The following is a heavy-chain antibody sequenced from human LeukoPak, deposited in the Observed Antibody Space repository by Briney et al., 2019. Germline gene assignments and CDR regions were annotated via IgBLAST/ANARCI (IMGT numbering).Heavy chain of an antibody. CDR3: ARVPRRGIAVAGGGYFDY. V-gene: IGHV1-2*02. CDR1: GYTFTGYY. Sequence: ASVKVSCEASGYTFTGYYMHWVRQAPGQGLEWMGWINPNSGGTNYAQKFQGRVTMTRDTSISTAYMELSRLRSDDTAVYYCARVPRRGIAVAGGGYFDYWGQGTLVTVSS. J-gene: IGHJ4*02. D-gene: IGHD6-19*01. CDR2: INPNSGGT.